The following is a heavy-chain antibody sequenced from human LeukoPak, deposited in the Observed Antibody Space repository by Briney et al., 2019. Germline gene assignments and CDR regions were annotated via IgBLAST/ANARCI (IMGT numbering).Heavy chain of an antibody. Sequence: SETLSLTCTVSGGPISSYYWSWIRQPPGKGLEWIGYIYYSGSTNYNTSLKSRVTISVDTSKNQFSLKLSSVTAADTAVYYCARDHRQLLFGTYYYYYGMDVWGQGTTVTVSS. J-gene: IGHJ6*02. D-gene: IGHD3-10*01. CDR2: IYYSGST. CDR1: GGPISSYY. CDR3: ARDHRQLLFGTYYYYYGMDV. V-gene: IGHV4-59*01.